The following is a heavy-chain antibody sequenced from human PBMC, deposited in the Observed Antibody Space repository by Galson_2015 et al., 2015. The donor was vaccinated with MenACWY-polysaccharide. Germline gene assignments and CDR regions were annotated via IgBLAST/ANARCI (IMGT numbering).Heavy chain of an antibody. J-gene: IGHJ5*02. CDR1: GASISSGSHY. Sequence: TLSLTCAVSGASISSGSHYWSWFRQCPGKNLEWIAYIYYNRRSNYNPSLRSRVSISMDMSKNQFSLNLGSVTAADTAVYFCAGIPATETSYGWFDPWGQGTLVTVSS. D-gene: IGHD4-17*01. V-gene: IGHV4-31*11. CDR2: IYYNRRS. CDR3: AGIPATETSYGWFDP.